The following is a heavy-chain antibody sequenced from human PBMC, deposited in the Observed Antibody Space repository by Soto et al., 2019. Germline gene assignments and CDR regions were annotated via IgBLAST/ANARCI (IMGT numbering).Heavy chain of an antibody. CDR3: ASGGFGENPYGMDV. J-gene: IGHJ6*02. D-gene: IGHD3-10*01. V-gene: IGHV5-10-1*01. Sequence: GESLKISCKGSGYSSTSYWISWVRQMPGKGLEWMGRIDPSDSYTNYSPSFQGHVTISADKSISTAYLQWSSLKASDTAMYYCASGGFGENPYGMDVWGQGTTVTVSS. CDR1: GYSSTSYW. CDR2: IDPSDSYT.